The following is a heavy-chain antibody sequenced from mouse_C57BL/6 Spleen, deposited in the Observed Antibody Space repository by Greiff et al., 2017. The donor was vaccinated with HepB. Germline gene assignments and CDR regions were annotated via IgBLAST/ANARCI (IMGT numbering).Heavy chain of an antibody. CDR3: ARSSFYYDYDEKVAWFAY. Sequence: QVQLQQPGAELVMPGASVKLSCKASGYTFTSYWMHWVKQRPGQGLEWIGEIDPSDSYTNYNQKFKGKSTLTVDKSSSTASMQLSSLTSEDSAVYYCARSSFYYDYDEKVAWFAYWGQGTLVTVSA. CDR1: GYTFTSYW. J-gene: IGHJ3*01. D-gene: IGHD2-4*01. V-gene: IGHV1-69*01. CDR2: IDPSDSYT.